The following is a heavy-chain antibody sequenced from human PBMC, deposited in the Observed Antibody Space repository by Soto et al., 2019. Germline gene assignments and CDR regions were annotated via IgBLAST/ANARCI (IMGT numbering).Heavy chain of an antibody. D-gene: IGHD6-19*01. CDR3: ARDPYSSGWVDWFDP. J-gene: IGHJ5*02. V-gene: IGHV1-2*02. CDR2: INPNSGGT. CDR1: GYTFTGYY. Sequence: QVQLVQSGAEVKKPGASVKVSCKASGYTFTGYYMHWVRQAPGQGLEWMGWINPNSGGTNYAQKFQGRVTMTRDTSISTAYMELSRLRSDDTAVYSCARDPYSSGWVDWFDPWGQGTLVTVSS.